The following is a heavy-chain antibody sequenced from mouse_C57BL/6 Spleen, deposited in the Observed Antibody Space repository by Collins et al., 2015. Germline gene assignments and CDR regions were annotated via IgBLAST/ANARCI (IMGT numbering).Heavy chain of an antibody. CDR2: IHPSDSDT. D-gene: IGHD4-1*01. Sequence: QVQLQQPGAELVKPGASVKVSCKASGYIISRYWMHWVKQRPGQGLEWIGRIHPSDSDTNYNQKFKGKATLTVDKSSSTAYTQLSSLTSEDSAVYYCAIELGRNWYFDVWGTGTTVTVSS. V-gene: IGHV1-74*01. J-gene: IGHJ1*03. CDR1: GYIISRYW. CDR3: AIELGRNWYFDV.